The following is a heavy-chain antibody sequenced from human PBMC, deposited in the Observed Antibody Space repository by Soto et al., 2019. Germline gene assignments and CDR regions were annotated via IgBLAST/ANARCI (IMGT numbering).Heavy chain of an antibody. CDR3: ARRHYYDSSGYYKNWYFDL. Sequence: GGSLRLSCAVSGFTVSSNYMSWVRQAPGKGLEWVSVIYSGGSTYYADSVKGRFTISRDNSKNTLYLQMSSLGAEDTAVYYCARRHYYDSSGYYKNWYFDLWGRGTLVTVSS. CDR2: IYSGGST. V-gene: IGHV3-53*01. D-gene: IGHD3-22*01. J-gene: IGHJ2*01. CDR1: GFTVSSNY.